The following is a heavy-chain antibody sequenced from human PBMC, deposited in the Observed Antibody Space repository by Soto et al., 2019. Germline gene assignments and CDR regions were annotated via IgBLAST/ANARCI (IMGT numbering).Heavy chain of an antibody. D-gene: IGHD3-10*01. CDR1: GGTFSSYA. Sequence: QVQLVQSGAEVKKPGSSVKVSCKASGGTFSSYAISWVRQAPGQGLEWMGGIIPIFGTANYAQKFQGRVTITADKYTSTAYMELSSLRSEGTAVYYCAREGGDTGRGDGAFDIWGQGTMVTVSS. CDR3: AREGGDTGRGDGAFDI. J-gene: IGHJ3*02. V-gene: IGHV1-69*06. CDR2: IIPIFGTA.